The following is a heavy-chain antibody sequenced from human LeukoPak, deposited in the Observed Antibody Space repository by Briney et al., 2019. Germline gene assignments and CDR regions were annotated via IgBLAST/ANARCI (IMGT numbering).Heavy chain of an antibody. J-gene: IGHJ4*02. D-gene: IGHD2-15*01. CDR2: IRYDGSNK. V-gene: IGHV3-30*02. CDR1: GFTFSSYG. CDR3: AKDFALLCSGGSCYSSYWDY. Sequence: GGSLRLSCAAPGFTFSSYGMHWVRQAPGKGLEWVAFIRYDGSNKYYADSVKGRFTISRDNSKNTLYLQMNSLRAEDTAVYYCAKDFALLCSGGSCYSSYWDYWGQGTLVTVSS.